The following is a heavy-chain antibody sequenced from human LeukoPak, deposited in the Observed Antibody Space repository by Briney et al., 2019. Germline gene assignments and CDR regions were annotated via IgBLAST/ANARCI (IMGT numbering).Heavy chain of an antibody. CDR1: GYTFTSYD. V-gene: IGHV1-8*03. CDR2: MNPNSGNT. D-gene: IGHD2-2*03. J-gene: IGHJ5*02. Sequence: ASVKVSCKASGYTFTSYDINWVRQATGQGLEWMGWMNPNSGNTGYAQKFQGRVTITRNTSISTAYMELSSLRSEDTAVYYCASDPGVGYCSSTSCFIFDPWGQGTLVTVSS. CDR3: ASDPGVGYCSSTSCFIFDP.